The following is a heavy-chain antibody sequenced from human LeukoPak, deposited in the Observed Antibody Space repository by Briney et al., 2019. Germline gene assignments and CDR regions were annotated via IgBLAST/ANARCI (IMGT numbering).Heavy chain of an antibody. Sequence: GGSLRLSCEGSGFTFSNHGMIWVRQAPGKGLDWLSYISPRSETSHHAVSVRGRFTISRDDAKSSLYLQMDGLKAEDSAVYICARVRGPTVASMYFDYWGQGARVSVSS. J-gene: IGHJ4*02. CDR3: ARVRGPTVASMYFDY. CDR2: ISPRSETS. CDR1: GFTFSNHG. D-gene: IGHD4-11*01. V-gene: IGHV3-48*04.